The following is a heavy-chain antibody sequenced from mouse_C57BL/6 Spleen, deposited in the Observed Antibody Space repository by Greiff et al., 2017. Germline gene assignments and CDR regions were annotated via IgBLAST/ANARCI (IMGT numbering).Heavy chain of an antibody. CDR1: GFTFSSYA. CDR3: ARDELLAMDY. V-gene: IGHV5-4*01. D-gene: IGHD2-12*01. J-gene: IGHJ4*01. Sequence: EVKLMESGGGLVKPGGSLKLSCAASGFTFSSYAMSWVRQTPEKRLEWVATISDGGSYTYYPDNVKGRFTISRDNAKNNLYLQMSHLKSEDTAMYYCARDELLAMDYWGQGTSVTVSS. CDR2: ISDGGSYT.